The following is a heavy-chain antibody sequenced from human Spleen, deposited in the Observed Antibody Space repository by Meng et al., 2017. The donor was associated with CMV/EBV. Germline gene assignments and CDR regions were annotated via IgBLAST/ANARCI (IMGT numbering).Heavy chain of an antibody. D-gene: IGHD3-16*01. CDR2: IKSKTYGGAT. CDR3: ARDVFAWAVPSTPFDY. V-gene: IGHV3-15*01. J-gene: IGHJ4*02. Sequence: FTFSYAWLTWVRRAPGKGLEWVGRIKSKTYGGATDYAAPVEGRFTISRDDSKNMLSLQMNSLKTEDTGVYYCARDVFAWAVPSTPFDYWGQGTLVTVSS. CDR1: FTFSYAW.